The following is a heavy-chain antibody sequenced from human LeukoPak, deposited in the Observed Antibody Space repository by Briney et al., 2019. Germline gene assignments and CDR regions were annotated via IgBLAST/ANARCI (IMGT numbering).Heavy chain of an antibody. D-gene: IGHD3-22*01. CDR2: IIPIFGTA. CDR3: ASSGSYYYDSSGFYYFDY. J-gene: IGHJ4*02. V-gene: IGHV1-69*13. CDR1: GYTFTSYG. Sequence: ASVKVSCKASGYTFTSYGISWVRQAPGQGLEWMGWIIPIFGTANYAQKFQGRVTITADESTSIAYMELSSLRSEDTAVYYCASSGSYYYDSSGFYYFDYWGQGTLVTVSS.